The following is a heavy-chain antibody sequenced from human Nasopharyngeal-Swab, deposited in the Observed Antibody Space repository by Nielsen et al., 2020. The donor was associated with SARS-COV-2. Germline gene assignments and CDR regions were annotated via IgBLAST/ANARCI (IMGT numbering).Heavy chain of an antibody. V-gene: IGHV1-8*01. CDR2: MNPHSGNT. Sequence: ASVQVSCKVSGYTFTSYDINWVRQGTGQGLEWMGWMNPHSGNTGYAQNFQGRVSMTRNTSISTAYMELRSLRLEDTAVYYCARKGAIDVWGQGTTVTVSS. CDR1: GYTFTSYD. CDR3: ARKGAIDV. J-gene: IGHJ6*02.